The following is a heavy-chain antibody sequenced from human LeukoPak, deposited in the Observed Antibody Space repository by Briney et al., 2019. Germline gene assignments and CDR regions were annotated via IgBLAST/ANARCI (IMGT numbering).Heavy chain of an antibody. J-gene: IGHJ3*02. CDR3: ASLKNYYDSSGYLVTDAFDI. D-gene: IGHD3-22*01. CDR2: IIPIFGTP. Sequence: GSSVKVSCKASGGTFSSYAISWVRQAPGQGLEWMGGIIPIFGTPNYTQKFQGRVTITADKSTSTAYMELRSLKSDDTAVYYCASLKNYYDSSGYLVTDAFDIWGQGTMVTVSS. V-gene: IGHV1-69*06. CDR1: GGTFSSYA.